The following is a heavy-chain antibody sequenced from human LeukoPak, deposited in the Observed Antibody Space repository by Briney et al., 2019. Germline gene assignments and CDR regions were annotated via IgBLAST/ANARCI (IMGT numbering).Heavy chain of an antibody. V-gene: IGHV5-51*01. CDR2: ICPDDSDT. Sequence: GESLKISCKGSGYSFTTYWIAWVRQMPGKGLEWMGAICPDDSDTRYSPSFQGQVTISADKSISTAYLQWSSLKASDTAMYYCARLGDSVTYPYFYYYMDVWGKGTTVIVSS. D-gene: IGHD4-17*01. CDR1: GYSFTTYW. J-gene: IGHJ6*03. CDR3: ARLGDSVTYPYFYYYMDV.